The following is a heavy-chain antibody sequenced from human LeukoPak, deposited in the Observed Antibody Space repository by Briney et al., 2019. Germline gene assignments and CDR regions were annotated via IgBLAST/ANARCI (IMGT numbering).Heavy chain of an antibody. D-gene: IGHD3-10*01. V-gene: IGHV3-48*01. Sequence: GFLRLSCPASGFTFSRYNMIWVRQAPAKGLEWITYIGGTTSTVYYADSVKGRFTVSRDNAKNSQYLQMDSLRVEDTAVYYCARGPPYGSRSDYFDYWGQGTLVTVSS. CDR3: ARGPPYGSRSDYFDY. CDR2: IGGTTSTV. CDR1: GFTFSRYN. J-gene: IGHJ4*02.